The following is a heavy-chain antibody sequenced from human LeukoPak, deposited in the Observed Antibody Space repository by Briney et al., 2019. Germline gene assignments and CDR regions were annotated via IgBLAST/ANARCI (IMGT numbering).Heavy chain of an antibody. CDR1: GYTFTGYY. J-gene: IGHJ5*02. CDR2: INPNSGGT. V-gene: IGHV1-2*02. Sequence: ASVKVSCKASGYTFTGYYMHWVRQAPGQGLEWMGWINPNSGGTNYAQKFQGRVTMTRDTSTSTVYMELSSLRSEDTAVYYCARDADCVRCSTSNYNWFDPWGQGTLVTVSS. D-gene: IGHD2-2*01. CDR3: ARDADCVRCSTSNYNWFDP.